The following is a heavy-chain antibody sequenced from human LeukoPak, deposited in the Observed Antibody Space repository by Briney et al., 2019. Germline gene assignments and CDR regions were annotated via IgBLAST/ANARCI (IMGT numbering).Heavy chain of an antibody. CDR1: GFTFDDYG. D-gene: IGHD3-10*01. V-gene: IGHV3-20*04. Sequence: PGGSLRLSCAASGFTFDDYGMSWVRQAPGKGLEWVSGINWNGGSTGHADSVKGRFTISRDNAKNSLYLQMNSLRAEDTALYYCARDRLWFGERGFDYWGQGTLVTVSS. CDR2: INWNGGST. J-gene: IGHJ4*02. CDR3: ARDRLWFGERGFDY.